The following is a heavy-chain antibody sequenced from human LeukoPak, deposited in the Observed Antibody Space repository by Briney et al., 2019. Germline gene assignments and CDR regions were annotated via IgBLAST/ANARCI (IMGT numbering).Heavy chain of an antibody. J-gene: IGHJ4*02. CDR2: IIPIFGTA. CDR3: ARDPGRDYYDSSGTSNYFDY. D-gene: IGHD3-22*01. V-gene: IGHV1-69*05. Sequence: GASVKVSCKASGGIFSSYGISWVRQAPGQGLEWMGGIIPIFGTANYAQKFQGRVTMTRDTSISTAYMILSSLTSDDTAVFYCARDPGRDYYDSSGTSNYFDYWGQGTLVTVSS. CDR1: GGIFSSYG.